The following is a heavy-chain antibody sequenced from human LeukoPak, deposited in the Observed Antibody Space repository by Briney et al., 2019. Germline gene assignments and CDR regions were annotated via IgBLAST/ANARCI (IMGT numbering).Heavy chain of an antibody. J-gene: IGHJ4*02. D-gene: IGHD3-3*01. CDR1: GYIFTSYW. CDR3: ARTSSFWSGYYQPFDY. CDR2: IYPGDSDT. Sequence: GESLKISCKGSGYIFTSYWIGWVRPLPGKGLEWMGIIYPGDSDTRYSPSFQGQVTISADKSISTAYLQWSSLKASDTAMYYCARTSSFWSGYYQPFDYWGQGTLVTVSS. V-gene: IGHV5-51*01.